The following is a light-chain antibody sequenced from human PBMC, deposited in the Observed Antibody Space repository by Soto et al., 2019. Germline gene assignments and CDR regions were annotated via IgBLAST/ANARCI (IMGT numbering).Light chain of an antibody. CDR2: LNSDGSH. V-gene: IGLV4-69*01. J-gene: IGLJ3*02. CDR1: SGHSTYA. CDR3: QTWGTGIWV. Sequence: QPVLTQSPSASASLGASVKLTCTLSSGHSTYAIAWHQQQPEKGPRYLMKLNSDGSHSKGDGIPGRFSGSSSGAERYLIISSLQSEDEADYYCQTWGTGIWVFGGGTKLTVL.